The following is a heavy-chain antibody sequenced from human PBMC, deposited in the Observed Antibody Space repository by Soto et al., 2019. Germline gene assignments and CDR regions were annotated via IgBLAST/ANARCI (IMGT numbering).Heavy chain of an antibody. CDR2: IKQDGSEK. D-gene: IGHD4-17*01. CDR3: ASEDYGDYSYYYYMDV. Sequence: GGSLRLSCAASGFTFSSYWMSWVRQAPGKGLEWVANIKQDGSEKYYVDSVKGRFTISRDNAKNSLYLQMNSLRAEDTAVYYCASEDYGDYSYYYYMDVWGKGTTVTVSS. V-gene: IGHV3-7*01. J-gene: IGHJ6*03. CDR1: GFTFSSYW.